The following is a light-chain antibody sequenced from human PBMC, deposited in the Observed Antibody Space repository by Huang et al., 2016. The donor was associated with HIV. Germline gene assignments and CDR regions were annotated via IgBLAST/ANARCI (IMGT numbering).Light chain of an antibody. J-gene: IGKJ1*01. CDR2: GAS. CDR3: QQYSDRPPWT. V-gene: IGKV3-15*01. Sequence: IVMTQSPATLSVSPGEGATLSCRASQSVGSNLAWYQQRPGQAPRLLIYGASTRATGVPVRFSGRGCGTDFTLTISGPQSEDSAVYYCQQYSDRPPWTFGQGTKVE. CDR1: QSVGSN.